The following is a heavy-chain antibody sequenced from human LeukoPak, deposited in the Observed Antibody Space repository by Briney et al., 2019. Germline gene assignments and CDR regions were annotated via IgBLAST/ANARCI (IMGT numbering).Heavy chain of an antibody. D-gene: IGHD3-3*01. CDR2: IYYSGST. J-gene: IGHJ4*02. V-gene: IGHV4-59*01. CDR3: ARVRPGEWLFDS. CDR1: GFSISTYY. Sequence: SETLSLTCTVSGFSISTYYWTWIRQPPGKGLEWIWYIYYSGSTNHNPSVKSRVTISVDTYKNQLSLQLSSVPAADTAVYYCARVRPGEWLFDSWGQGSLVTVSS.